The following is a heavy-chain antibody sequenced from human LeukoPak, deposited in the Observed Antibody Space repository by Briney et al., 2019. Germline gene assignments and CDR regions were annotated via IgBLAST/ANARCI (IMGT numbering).Heavy chain of an antibody. D-gene: IGHD4-17*01. Sequence: GGSLRLSCVASGFTFSTYAMMWVRQAPGKGLEWVSAIRASDGYTEYADSVKGRFTISRDNSKKTLYLQMRSLRAEDTAIYYCARDTNGDYIGAFDFGGQGTLVTVSS. J-gene: IGHJ3*01. CDR1: GFTFSTYA. V-gene: IGHV3-23*01. CDR2: IRASDGYT. CDR3: ARDTNGDYIGAFDF.